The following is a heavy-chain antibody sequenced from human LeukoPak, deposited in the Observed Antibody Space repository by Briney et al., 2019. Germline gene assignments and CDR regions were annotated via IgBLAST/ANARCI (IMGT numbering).Heavy chain of an antibody. V-gene: IGHV4-61*02. CDR2: VFNSGYT. D-gene: IGHD6-19*01. J-gene: IGHJ4*02. CDR3: ARGNGWSGLDS. Sequence: PSETLSLTCNVSDASINSGLYFYTWIRQPAGKGLEWIGRVFNSGYTDYKPSLKSRVTISVDTPKSQFSLRLTSVTAADTAVYYCARGNGWSGLDSWGQGTLVTVSS. CDR1: DASINSGLYF.